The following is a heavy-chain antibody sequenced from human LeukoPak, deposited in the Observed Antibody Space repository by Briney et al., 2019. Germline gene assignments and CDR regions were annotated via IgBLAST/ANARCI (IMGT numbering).Heavy chain of an antibody. CDR2: INPNSGGT. V-gene: IGHV1-2*02. Sequence: ASVKVSCKASGYTFAAYYMYWVRQAPGQGLEWMGWINPNSGGTNYAQKFQGRVTMTRDTSISTAYMELSRLRSDDTAVYYCAREHSYYYYMDVWGKGTTVTVSS. CDR1: GYTFAAYY. J-gene: IGHJ6*03. CDR3: AREHSYYYYMDV.